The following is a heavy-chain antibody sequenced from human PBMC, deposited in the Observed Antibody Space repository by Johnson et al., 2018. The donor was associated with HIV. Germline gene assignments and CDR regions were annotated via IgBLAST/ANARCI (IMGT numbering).Heavy chain of an antibody. J-gene: IGHJ3*02. CDR1: GFTFRTFP. D-gene: IGHD4/OR15-4a*01. Sequence: QVQLVESGGGVVQPGRSLRLSCAASGFTFRTFPMHWVRQAPGKGLEWMAFISYNEDKKYYADSVKGRFTISRDNSKNILYLQMNSLRAEDTAVYFCAKGVCELLVIWYAFDIWGQGTMVTVSS. CDR3: AKGVCELLVIWYAFDI. V-gene: IGHV3-30*04. CDR2: ISYNEDKK.